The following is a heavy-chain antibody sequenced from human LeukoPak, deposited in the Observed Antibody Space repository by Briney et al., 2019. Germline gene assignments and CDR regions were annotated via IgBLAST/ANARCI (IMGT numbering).Heavy chain of an antibody. CDR1: GYTFTSYA. V-gene: IGHV7-4-1*02. J-gene: IGHJ4*02. CDR2: INTNTGNP. Sequence: ASVKVSCKASGYTFTSYAMNWVRQAPGQGLEWMGWINTNTGNPTYAQGFTGRFVFSLDTSVSTAYLQISSLKAEDTAVYYCARDWPEYYDSSGALLGYWGQGTLVTVSS. D-gene: IGHD3-22*01. CDR3: ARDWPEYYDSSGALLGY.